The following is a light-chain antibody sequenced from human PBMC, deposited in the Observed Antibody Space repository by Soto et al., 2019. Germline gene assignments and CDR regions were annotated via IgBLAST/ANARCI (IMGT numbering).Light chain of an antibody. CDR1: QNIRTY. J-gene: IGKJ2*01. CDR3: QQGHSTPYT. V-gene: IGKV1-39*01. CDR2: SAS. Sequence: DIQMTQSPYSLSASLGDSVTITCRASQNIRTYLNWYQQKPGRAPKLLIHSASALPSGVQSIFSDSGSGTEVTLTMSGLQPEDFASYYCQQGHSTPYTFGQGTKVEIK.